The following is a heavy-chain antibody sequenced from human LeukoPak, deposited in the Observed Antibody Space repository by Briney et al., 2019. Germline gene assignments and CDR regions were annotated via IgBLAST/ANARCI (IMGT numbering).Heavy chain of an antibody. J-gene: IGHJ4*02. D-gene: IGHD3-3*01. V-gene: IGHV1-2*02. CDR3: ARDWRMTGGY. CDR1: GYTFTDYY. CDR2: IDPNSGGT. Sequence: ASVKVSCKTSGYTFTDYYLHWVRQAPGQGLEWMGRIDPNSGGTNYAQKFQVRVTVTGDTSISTAYMELSRLRSDDTAVYYCARDWRMTGGYWGQGTLVTVSS.